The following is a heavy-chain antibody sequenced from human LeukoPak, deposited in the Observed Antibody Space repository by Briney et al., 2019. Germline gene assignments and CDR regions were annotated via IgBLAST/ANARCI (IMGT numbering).Heavy chain of an antibody. CDR1: GSTFSSYG. D-gene: IGHD3-16*01. V-gene: IGHV3-64*01. Sequence: GGSLRLSCAASGSTFSSYGMSWVRQAPGKGLEYVSLITYNGGSTYYANSVKGRFTISRDNSKNTLYLQMGSLRPEDTAVYYCVGWGGENYWGQGTLVTVSS. J-gene: IGHJ4*02. CDR2: ITYNGGST. CDR3: VGWGGENY.